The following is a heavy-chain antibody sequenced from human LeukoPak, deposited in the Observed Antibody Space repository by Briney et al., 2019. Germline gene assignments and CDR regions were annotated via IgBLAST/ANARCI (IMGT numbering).Heavy chain of an antibody. D-gene: IGHD3-3*01. CDR1: GGTFSSYA. CDR2: ISYDGSNK. CDR3: ARAGFDITYYDFWSGYYSTLDY. V-gene: IGHV3-30*04. Sequence: SCKASGGTFSSYAMHWVRQAPGKGLEWVAVISYDGSNKYYADSVKGRFTISRDNSKNTLYLQMNSLRAEDTAVYYCARAGFDITYYDFWSGYYSTLDYWGQGTLVTVSS. J-gene: IGHJ4*02.